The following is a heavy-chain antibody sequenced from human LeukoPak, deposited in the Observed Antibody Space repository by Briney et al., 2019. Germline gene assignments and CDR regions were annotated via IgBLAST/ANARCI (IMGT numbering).Heavy chain of an antibody. Sequence: SETVSLTCAVYGGSFSDYYWSWIRRPPGKGLEWIGEINHSGSTNYNPSLKSRVTISVDTSKNQFSLKLSSVTAADTAVYYCARGQILGHWGQGTLVTVSS. CDR3: ARGQILGH. CDR1: GGSFSDYY. V-gene: IGHV4-34*01. CDR2: INHSGST. J-gene: IGHJ4*02.